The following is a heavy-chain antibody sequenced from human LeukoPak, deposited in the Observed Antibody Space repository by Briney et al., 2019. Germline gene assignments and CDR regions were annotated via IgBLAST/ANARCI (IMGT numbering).Heavy chain of an antibody. J-gene: IGHJ6*03. CDR2: IYYSGST. CDR3: ARHPVMTTVGHYYYYMDV. CDR1: GGSISTSSYY. D-gene: IGHD4-17*01. Sequence: SETLSLTRTVSGGSISTSSYYWGWIRQPPGKGLEWIGSIYYSGSTYYNPSLKSRVTISVDTSKNRFSLKLSSVTAADTAVYYCARHPVMTTVGHYYYYMDVWGKGTTVTVSS. V-gene: IGHV4-39*01.